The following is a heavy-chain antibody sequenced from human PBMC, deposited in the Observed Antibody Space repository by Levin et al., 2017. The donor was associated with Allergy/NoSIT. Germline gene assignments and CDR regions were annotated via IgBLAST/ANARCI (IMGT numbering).Heavy chain of an antibody. D-gene: IGHD3-10*01. CDR1: GGSISSGGYY. Sequence: PSETLSLTCTVSGGSISSGGYYWSWIRQHPGKGLEWIGYIYYSGSTYYNPSLKSRVTISVDTSKNQFSLKLSSVTAADTAVYYCARGDITMVQGDRYYFDYWGQGTLVTVSS. V-gene: IGHV4-31*03. CDR2: IYYSGST. J-gene: IGHJ4*02. CDR3: ARGDITMVQGDRYYFDY.